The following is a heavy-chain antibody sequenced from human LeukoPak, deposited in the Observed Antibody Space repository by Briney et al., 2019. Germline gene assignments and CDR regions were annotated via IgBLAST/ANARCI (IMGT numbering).Heavy chain of an antibody. CDR3: ATFDSGYVWEVSAFDI. J-gene: IGHJ3*02. Sequence: ASVKVSCKASGGTFNNYAINWVRQAPGQGLEWMGWINPNSGGTNYAQKFQGRVTMTRDTSISTAYMELSRLRSDDTAVYYCATFDSGYVWEVSAFDIWGQGTMVTVSS. D-gene: IGHD5-12*01. CDR1: GGTFNNYA. V-gene: IGHV1-2*02. CDR2: INPNSGGT.